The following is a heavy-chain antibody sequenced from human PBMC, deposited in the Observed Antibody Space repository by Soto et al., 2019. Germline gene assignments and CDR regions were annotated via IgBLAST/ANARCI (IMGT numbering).Heavy chain of an antibody. CDR3: AKHEGYCSTTTCSNFDY. V-gene: IGHV5-10-1*01. D-gene: IGHD2-2*01. J-gene: IGHJ4*02. CDR2: IDPSDSYT. CDR1: GYSFTSYW. Sequence: GESLKISCKGSGYSFTSYWISWVRQMPGKGLEWMGRIDPSDSYTNYSPSFQGHVTISADKSINTAYLHWSSLKASDTAIYYCAKHEGYCSTTTCSNFDYWGQGTLVTVSS.